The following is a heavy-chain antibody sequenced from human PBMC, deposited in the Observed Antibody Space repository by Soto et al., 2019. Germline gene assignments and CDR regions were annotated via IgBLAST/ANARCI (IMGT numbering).Heavy chain of an antibody. J-gene: IGHJ5*02. CDR2: IKQSGSDR. Sequence: EVQLVESGGGLVQPGGSLGLSCAASGFTFSSDWLSWVRLAPGKGLEWVAHIKQSGSDRYYVDSVRGRFTISRDNAKNSLYLQMNSLRVEDTAMYYCASVKSWAVSPWGQGTLVTVFS. CDR3: ASVKSWAVSP. V-gene: IGHV3-7*01. D-gene: IGHD3-10*01. CDR1: GFTFSSDW.